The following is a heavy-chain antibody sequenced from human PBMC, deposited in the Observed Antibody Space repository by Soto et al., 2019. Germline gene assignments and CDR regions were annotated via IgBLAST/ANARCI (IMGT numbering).Heavy chain of an antibody. V-gene: IGHV3-30-3*01. Sequence: QVQLVESGGGVVQPGRSLRLSCAASGFTFSRYAMHWVRQAPGKGLEWVAVISYDGSNKYYADSVKGRFTISRDNSKNTLYLQMNSLRAEDTAVYYCARDPPVITGYFDYWGQGTLVTVSS. CDR3: ARDPPVITGYFDY. J-gene: IGHJ4*02. D-gene: IGHD3-22*01. CDR2: ISYDGSNK. CDR1: GFTFSRYA.